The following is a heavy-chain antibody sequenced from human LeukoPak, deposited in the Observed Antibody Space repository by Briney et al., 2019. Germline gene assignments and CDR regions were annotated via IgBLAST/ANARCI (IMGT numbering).Heavy chain of an antibody. CDR1: GLTFSYYA. CDR3: ARKLWHRNDC. V-gene: IGHV3-23*01. J-gene: IGHJ4*02. CDR2: ISTNGDRT. D-gene: IGHD3-16*01. Sequence: PGGSLRLSCAASGLTFSYYAMTWVRQAPGKGLEWVTAISTNGDRTYHADSVKGRFTVSRDNFKNTLYLQMNSLRAEDTALYYCARKLWHRNDCWGQGTLVTVSS.